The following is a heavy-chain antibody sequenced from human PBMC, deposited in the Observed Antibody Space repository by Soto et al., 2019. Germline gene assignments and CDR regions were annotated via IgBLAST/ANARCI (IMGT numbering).Heavy chain of an antibody. CDR1: GFTFSSYA. V-gene: IGHV3-23*01. Sequence: EVQLLESGGGLVQPGESLRLSCAASGFTFSSYAMTWVRQAPGKGLEWVSSISGSGDYTYFADSVKGRFTISRDNSKDTLYLQMSSLGVEDTAIYYSAKDSRSHPQGWFDPWGQGTLVTVSS. CDR2: ISGSGDYT. D-gene: IGHD2-15*01. J-gene: IGHJ5*02. CDR3: AKDSRSHPQGWFDP.